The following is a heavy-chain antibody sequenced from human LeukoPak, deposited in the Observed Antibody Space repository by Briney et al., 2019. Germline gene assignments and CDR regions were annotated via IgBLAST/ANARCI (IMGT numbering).Heavy chain of an antibody. V-gene: IGHV4-59*01. CDR2: IYYSGST. CDR3: ARVFRKDGYNYDGFDI. CDR1: GGSISSYY. Sequence: KPSETLSLTCTVSGGSISSYYWSWIRQPPGKGLEWIGYIYYSGSTNYNPSLKSRVTISVDTSRNQFSLKLSSVTAADTAVYYCARVFRKDGYNYDGFDIWGQGTMVTVSS. J-gene: IGHJ3*02. D-gene: IGHD5-24*01.